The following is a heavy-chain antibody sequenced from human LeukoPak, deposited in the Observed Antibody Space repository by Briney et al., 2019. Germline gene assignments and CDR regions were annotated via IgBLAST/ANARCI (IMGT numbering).Heavy chain of an antibody. D-gene: IGHD3-22*01. Sequence: GASVKVSCKACGYTFTSYAMHWVRQAPGQGREWMGWINTNTGDPTYAQGFTGRFVFSLDTSVSTAYLQISSLKAEDTAVYYCARPTYYYDSSGFFDYWGQGTLVTVSS. CDR2: INTNTGDP. CDR3: ARPTYYYDSSGFFDY. V-gene: IGHV7-4-1*02. J-gene: IGHJ4*02. CDR1: GYTFTSYA.